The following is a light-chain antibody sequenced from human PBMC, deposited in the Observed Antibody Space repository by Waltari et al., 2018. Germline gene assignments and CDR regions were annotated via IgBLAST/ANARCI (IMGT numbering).Light chain of an antibody. J-gene: IGKJ1*01. Sequence: ENVLRQSPGTLSLSPGESATLSCRASQSVTSNYLAWYQQTPGRAPRLLIYGASSRATGIPDRFTGSGSGTDFALTISRLEPEDFAVYYCQQYGSAHWTFGQGTKVEVK. CDR2: GAS. CDR1: QSVTSNY. CDR3: QQYGSAHWT. V-gene: IGKV3-20*01.